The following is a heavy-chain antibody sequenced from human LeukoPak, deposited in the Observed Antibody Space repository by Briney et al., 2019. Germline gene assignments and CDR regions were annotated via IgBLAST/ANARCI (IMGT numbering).Heavy chain of an antibody. D-gene: IGHD6-19*01. V-gene: IGHV1-2*06. J-gene: IGHJ4*02. CDR3: AASIAVTDNFFDY. CDR2: INPKSGGT. CDR1: GYTFTGYY. Sequence: ASVKVSCKSSGYTFTGYYMHWVRQAPGHGLEWMGRINPKSGGTDYAQKFQGRVTMTRDTSLSTAYMELSRLRSDVTAVYYCAASIAVTDNFFDYWGQGTLVTVSS.